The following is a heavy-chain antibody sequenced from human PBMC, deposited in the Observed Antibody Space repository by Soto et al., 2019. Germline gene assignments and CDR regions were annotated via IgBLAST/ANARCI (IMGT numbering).Heavy chain of an antibody. CDR2: INPNDGGT. J-gene: IGHJ4*02. V-gene: IGHV1-2*02. Sequence: QVQLVQSGAEVKRPGASVKVSCKTSGYTFTDYFIQWLLQAPGQGLEWVGWINPNDGGTNYAQKFQGRVAVTSDTSISTAYMELSSLTSDDTAMYYCARDPWDYGGGTLDDWGQGTLVTVSS. CDR3: ARDPWDYGGGTLDD. CDR1: GYTFTDYF. D-gene: IGHD4-17*01.